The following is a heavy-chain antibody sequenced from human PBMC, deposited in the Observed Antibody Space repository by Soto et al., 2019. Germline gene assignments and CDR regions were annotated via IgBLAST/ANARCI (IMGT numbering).Heavy chain of an antibody. J-gene: IGHJ4*02. V-gene: IGHV3-30*18. D-gene: IGHD2-2*01. CDR2: ISNDGSNE. CDR3: AKDRRGYCSSTSCYLIDS. Sequence: GGSLRLSCAASGFTFSSYGMHWVRQAPGKGLEWVALISNDGSNEYYADSVKGRFTISRDNSKNILYLQLNSLRAEDTAVYSCAKDRRGYCSSTSCYLIDSWGQGTLVTVSS. CDR1: GFTFSSYG.